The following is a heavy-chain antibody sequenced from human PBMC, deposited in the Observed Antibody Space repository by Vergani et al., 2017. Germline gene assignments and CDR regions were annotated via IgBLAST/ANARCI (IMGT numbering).Heavy chain of an antibody. D-gene: IGHD6-13*01. CDR3: ARDERRPWSNSWARFEY. J-gene: IGHJ4*02. CDR2: LHHNGAT. Sequence: QVQLKESGPGLVKPSETVSLTCTVSNIFISSNAYYWGWIRQAPGRGLEWIGSLHHNGATSHNPSLRSRVTMSVDTSKNQFSLSLNSVTAADTAIYYCARDERRPWSNSWARFEYWGLGIPVTVSS. V-gene: IGHV4-38-2*02. CDR1: NIFISSNAYY.